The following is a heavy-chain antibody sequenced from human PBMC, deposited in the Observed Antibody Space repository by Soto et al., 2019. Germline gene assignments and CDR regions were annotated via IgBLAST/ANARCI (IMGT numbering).Heavy chain of an antibody. Sequence: QVHLVQSGGEVKKPGASVIVYCKTSGYNLSTYTITWVRQAPGHGLEWIGWISAKNGNTDYPRKFQGRVTVTMDTSTTSSYMEVRNLSSDDTAVYYCASGYFDHFFDFWGQGTLVTVSS. CDR2: ISAKNGNT. V-gene: IGHV1-18*04. CDR3: ASGYFDHFFDF. CDR1: GYNLSTYT. D-gene: IGHD3-22*01. J-gene: IGHJ4*02.